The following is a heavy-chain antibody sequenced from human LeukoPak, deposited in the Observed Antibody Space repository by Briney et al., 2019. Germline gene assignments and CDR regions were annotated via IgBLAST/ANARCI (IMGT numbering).Heavy chain of an antibody. V-gene: IGHV3-66*01. CDR1: GFTVSSNY. CDR2: IYSGGST. J-gene: IGHJ4*02. Sequence: GGSLRLSCAASGFTVSSNYMSWVRQAPGKGLEWVSVIYSGGSTYYADSVKGRFTISRDNSKNTLYLQMNSLRAEDTAVYYCERVRSNYVDYWGQGTLVTVSS. CDR3: ERVRSNYVDY. D-gene: IGHD4-11*01.